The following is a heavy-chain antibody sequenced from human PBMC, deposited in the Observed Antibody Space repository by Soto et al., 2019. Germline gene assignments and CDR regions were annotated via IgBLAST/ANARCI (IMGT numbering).Heavy chain of an antibody. CDR1: GGTFSSYA. V-gene: IGHV1-69*12. CDR2: IIPIFGTA. J-gene: IGHJ4*02. CDR3: ARDPGLAYCGGDCYSG. D-gene: IGHD2-21*02. Sequence: QVQLVQSGAEVKKPGSSVKVCCKASGGTFSSYAISWVRQAPGQGLEWMGGIIPIFGTANYAQKFQGRVTITADESTSTAYMELSSLRSEDTAVYYCARDPGLAYCGGDCYSGWGQGTLVTVSS.